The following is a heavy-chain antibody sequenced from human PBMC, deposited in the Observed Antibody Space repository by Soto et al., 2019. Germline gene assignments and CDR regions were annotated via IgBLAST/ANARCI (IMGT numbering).Heavy chain of an antibody. CDR3: ARSLTWNYPFDF. D-gene: IGHD1-7*01. V-gene: IGHV4-30-2*01. CDR2: VYHSGPT. Sequence: SETLSLTCAGSGASISRGGFSWSWIRQPPGKALGGVGYVYHSGPTSYNPSLESRVSISVDTSKHQFSLRLCSVTAADTAVYFCARSLTWNYPFDFWGQGTLVTVSS. J-gene: IGHJ4*02. CDR1: GASISRGGFS.